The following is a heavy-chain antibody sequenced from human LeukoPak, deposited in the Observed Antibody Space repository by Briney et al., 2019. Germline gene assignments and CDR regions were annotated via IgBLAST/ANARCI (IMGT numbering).Heavy chain of an antibody. CDR1: GFTFNSYA. J-gene: IGHJ4*02. CDR3: AKRSQDSSGWFDY. Sequence: PGGSLSLSCAASGFTFNSYAMSWIRQAPGKGLEWISSISGSGGTTNYADSVKGRFTVSRDNSKKTLYLQMNTLRAEDRGVYHCAKRSQDSSGWFDYWGRGPLVSVPS. V-gene: IGHV3-23*01. CDR2: ISGSGGTT. D-gene: IGHD3-22*01.